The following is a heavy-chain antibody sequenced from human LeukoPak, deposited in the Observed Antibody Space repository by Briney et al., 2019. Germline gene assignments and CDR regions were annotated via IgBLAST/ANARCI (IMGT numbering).Heavy chain of an antibody. CDR1: GFTFSSYG. CDR3: AKDRFRTTVNEGDWFDP. J-gene: IGHJ5*02. D-gene: IGHD4-17*01. CDR2: ISYDGSNK. Sequence: PGRSLRLSCAASGFTFSSYGMHWVRQAPGKGLEWVAVISYDGSNKYYADSVKGRFTISRDNSKNTLCLQMNSLRAEDTAVYYCAKDRFRTTVNEGDWFDPWGQGTLVTVSS. V-gene: IGHV3-30*18.